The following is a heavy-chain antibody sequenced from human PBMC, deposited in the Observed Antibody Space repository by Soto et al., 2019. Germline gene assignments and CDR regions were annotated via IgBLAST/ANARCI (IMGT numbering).Heavy chain of an antibody. CDR1: GFTFDDYA. Sequence: EVQLVESGGGLVQPGRSLRLSCAASGFTFDDYAMHWVRQAPGKGLEWVSGISWNSGSIGYADSVKGRFTISRDNAKNSLYLQMNSLRAEDTALYYCEKENYYDRSGYYQALDYWGQGTLVTVSS. J-gene: IGHJ4*02. CDR3: EKENYYDRSGYYQALDY. V-gene: IGHV3-9*01. D-gene: IGHD3-22*01. CDR2: ISWNSGSI.